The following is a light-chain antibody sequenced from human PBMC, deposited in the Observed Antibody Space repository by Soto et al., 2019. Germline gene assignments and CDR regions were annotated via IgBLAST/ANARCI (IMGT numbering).Light chain of an antibody. Sequence: DIQMTQSPSTLSASVGDRVTIACRASQSINIWFAWYQQKPGKAPNLLIYSTSSLESGVPSRFSGSGSGTEFTLTISGLQPDDFATYYCQQYDTYPWTFGQGTKVEIK. CDR2: STS. CDR3: QQYDTYPWT. CDR1: QSINIW. V-gene: IGKV1-5*03. J-gene: IGKJ1*01.